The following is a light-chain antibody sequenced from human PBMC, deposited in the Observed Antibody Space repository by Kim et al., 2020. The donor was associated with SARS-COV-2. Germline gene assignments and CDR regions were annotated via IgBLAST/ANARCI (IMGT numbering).Light chain of an antibody. CDR2: GAS. V-gene: IGKV3-15*01. Sequence: ETVMTQSPVTLSVSPGERATLSCRASQSVSSDLAWYQQKPGQPPRLLIYGASTRATGTPARFSGSGSETEFTLTISSLQSEDFAVYFCQQYNNWPPWTFGQGTKVDIK. J-gene: IGKJ1*01. CDR1: QSVSSD. CDR3: QQYNNWPPWT.